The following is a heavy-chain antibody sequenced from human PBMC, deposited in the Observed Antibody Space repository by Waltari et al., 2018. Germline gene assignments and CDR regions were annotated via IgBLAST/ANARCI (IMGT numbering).Heavy chain of an antibody. Sequence: QVQLVQSGAEVKKPGSSVKVSCKASGGTFSSYAISWVRQAPGQGLEWMGGIIPILGIANYAQKFQGRVTSTADESTSTAYMELSSLRSEDTAVFYCARERGYSSGPLNDAFDMWGQGTMVTVSS. CDR2: IIPILGIA. CDR3: ARERGYSSGPLNDAFDM. J-gene: IGHJ3*02. CDR1: GGTFSSYA. V-gene: IGHV1-69*04. D-gene: IGHD6-25*01.